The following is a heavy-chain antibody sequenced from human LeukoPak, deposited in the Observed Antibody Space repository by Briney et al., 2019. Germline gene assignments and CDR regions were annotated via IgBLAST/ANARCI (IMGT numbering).Heavy chain of an antibody. J-gene: IGHJ4*02. D-gene: IGHD4-17*01. CDR2: IGSSSENI. CDR1: GFTFNIYS. V-gene: IGHV3-21*01. Sequence: GGSLRLSCAASGFTFNIYSMTWVRQAPGKGLEWVSSIGSSSENIYYADSVRGRFTISRDNAKNSLFLQMSSLRAEDTAVYYCARWTTLTTKALDYWGQGTLVTVS. CDR3: ARWTTLTTKALDY.